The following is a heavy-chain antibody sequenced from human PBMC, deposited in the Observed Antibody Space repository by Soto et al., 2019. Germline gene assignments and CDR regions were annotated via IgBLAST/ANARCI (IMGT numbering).Heavy chain of an antibody. V-gene: IGHV1-69*01. CDR3: VREVVTETTLGYFDS. J-gene: IGHJ4*02. Sequence: QVHLVQSGAEVRESGSSVRVSCTASGGSFRNDAISWVRQAPGQGLEWLGRIIPFFGTPDYSQRVQGRLTIIADESTGTVHMDLRRLRSDDTAVYYCVREVVTETTLGYFDSWGQGALVTASS. CDR2: IIPFFGTP. D-gene: IGHD2-21*02. CDR1: GGSFRNDA.